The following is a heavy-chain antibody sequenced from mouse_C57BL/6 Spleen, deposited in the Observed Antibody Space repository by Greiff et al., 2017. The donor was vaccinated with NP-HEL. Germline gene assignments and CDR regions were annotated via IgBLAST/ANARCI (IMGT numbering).Heavy chain of an antibody. CDR1: GYAFSSYW. Sequence: VQLVESGAELVKPGASVKISCKASGYAFSSYWMNWVKQRPGKGLEWIGQIYPGDGDTNYNGKFKGKATLTADKSSSTAYMQLSSLTSEDSAVYFCARYLLLDYFDYWGQGTTLTVSS. CDR2: IYPGDGDT. CDR3: ARYLLLDYFDY. D-gene: IGHD1-1*01. J-gene: IGHJ2*01. V-gene: IGHV1-80*01.